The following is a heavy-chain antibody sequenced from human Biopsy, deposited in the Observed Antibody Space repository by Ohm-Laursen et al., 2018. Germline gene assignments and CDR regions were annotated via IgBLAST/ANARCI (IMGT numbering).Heavy chain of an antibody. D-gene: IGHD3-22*01. CDR1: GYTFTGYH. V-gene: IGHV1-2*02. J-gene: IGHJ5*02. CDR3: TRGGYYYDSLAYYYWFDP. CDR2: INAKTGDT. Sequence: SVKVSCKASGYTFTGYHVPWVRQAPGQGLEWMGWINAKTGDTNYAQKFQGRVTMTRDTSISTAYVDLSSLRSDDTAAYYCTRGGYYYDSLAYYYWFDPWGQGTLVTVSS.